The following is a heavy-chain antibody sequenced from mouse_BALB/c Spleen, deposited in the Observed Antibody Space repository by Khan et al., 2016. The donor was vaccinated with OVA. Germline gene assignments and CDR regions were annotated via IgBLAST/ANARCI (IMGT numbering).Heavy chain of an antibody. V-gene: IGHV3-2*02. D-gene: IGHD1-1*01. CDR2: IGYSGST. CDR1: GYSITSDYA. CDR3: ASERLLLRYPDYFDY. Sequence: VQLKQSGPGLLKPSQSLSLTCTVTGYSITSDYAWNWIRQFPGNKLEWMAYIGYSGSTSYNPSLRSRTSFTPDTSKNPFFLQLNSVTSEDTATDYGASERLLLRYPDYFDYWGQGTTLTVSS. J-gene: IGHJ2*01.